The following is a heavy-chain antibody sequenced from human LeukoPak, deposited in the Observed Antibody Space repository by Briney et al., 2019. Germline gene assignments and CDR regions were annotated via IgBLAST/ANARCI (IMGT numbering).Heavy chain of an antibody. V-gene: IGHV4-30-4*08. CDR3: AREGVEGYTFDY. D-gene: IGHD5-18*01. Sequence: SETLSLTCTVSGGSISSGDYYWSWIRQPPGKGLEWIGYIYYSGSTYYNPSLKSRVTISVDTSKNQFSLKLSSVTAADTAVYYCAREGVEGYTFDYWGQGTLVTVSS. CDR2: IYYSGST. CDR1: GGSISSGDYY. J-gene: IGHJ4*02.